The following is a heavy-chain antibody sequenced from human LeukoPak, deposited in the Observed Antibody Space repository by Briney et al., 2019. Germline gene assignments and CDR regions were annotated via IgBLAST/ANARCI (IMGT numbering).Heavy chain of an antibody. D-gene: IGHD3-22*01. CDR1: GFTFSGYD. CDR3: ARVSSGYHFDY. CDR2: TSSSSSTI. V-gene: IGHV3-48*04. Sequence: GGSPRLSCAASGFTFSGYDMSWVRQAPGKGLEWVSYTSSSSSTIYYADSVKSRFTISRDNAKNSLYLQMNSLRAEDTAVYYCARVSSGYHFDYWGQGTLVTVSS. J-gene: IGHJ4*02.